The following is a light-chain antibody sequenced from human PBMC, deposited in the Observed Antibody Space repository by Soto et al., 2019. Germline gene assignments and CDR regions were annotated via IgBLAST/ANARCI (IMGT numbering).Light chain of an antibody. Sequence: NFMLPQPHSVSESPGKTVIISCTRSSGSIASNYVQWYQQRPGSSPTTVIYEDNQRPSWVPDRFSGSIDSSSNSASLTISALETEDEADYFCQSYDATNQVFGGRTKLTVL. CDR2: EDN. V-gene: IGLV6-57*01. J-gene: IGLJ3*02. CDR1: SGSIASNY. CDR3: QSYDATNQV.